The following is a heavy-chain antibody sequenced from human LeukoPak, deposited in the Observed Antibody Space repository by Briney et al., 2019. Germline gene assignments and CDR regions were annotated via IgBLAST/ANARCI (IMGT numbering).Heavy chain of an antibody. CDR1: GGSISSGSYY. D-gene: IGHD1-26*01. CDR2: IYYSGSP. J-gene: IGHJ4*02. V-gene: IGHV4-39*07. CDR3: ASRPTGVGTNEWGWFDY. Sequence: SETLSLTCTVSGGSISSGSYYWGWIRQPPGKGLEWIGTIYYSGSPYYNPSLKSRVTISVDTSKNQFSLKLNSVTAADTAVYYCASRPTGVGTNEWGWFDYWGQGTLVTVSS.